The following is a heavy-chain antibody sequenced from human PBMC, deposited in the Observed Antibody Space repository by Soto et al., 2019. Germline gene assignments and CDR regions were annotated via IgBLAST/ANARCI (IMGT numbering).Heavy chain of an antibody. CDR1: GFTFSDHG. CDR2: ISGSVGST. V-gene: IGHV3-23*01. J-gene: IGHJ4*02. D-gene: IGHD6-6*01. Sequence: LRLSCAASGFTFSDHGMHWVRQAPGKGLEWVSSISGSVGSTFYADSVKGRFTISRDNSMNTLYLQMNSLRAEDTAVYYCAKDRTIASRNFDSWGQGALVTVSS. CDR3: AKDRTIASRNFDS.